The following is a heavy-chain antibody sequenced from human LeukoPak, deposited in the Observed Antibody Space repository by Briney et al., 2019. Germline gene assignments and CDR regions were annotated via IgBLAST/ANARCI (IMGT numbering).Heavy chain of an antibody. Sequence: SETLSLTCAVYGGSFSGYYWSWIRQPPGKGLEWIGEINHSGSTNYNPSLKSRVTISVDTSKNQFSLKLSSVTAADTAVYYCAREGCSGGSCSSPSFDPWGQGTLVTVSS. V-gene: IGHV4-34*01. J-gene: IGHJ5*02. D-gene: IGHD2-15*01. CDR1: GGSFSGYY. CDR2: INHSGST. CDR3: AREGCSGGSCSSPSFDP.